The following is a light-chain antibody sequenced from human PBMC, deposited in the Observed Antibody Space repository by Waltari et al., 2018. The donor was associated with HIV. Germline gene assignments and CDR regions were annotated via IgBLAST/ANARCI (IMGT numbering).Light chain of an antibody. V-gene: IGLV3-1*01. J-gene: IGLJ2*01. CDR1: TLGDTY. CDR3: QAWDSSTAVV. CDR2: QDS. Sequence: SFELLHPPSVSVYPGPTPSIPSPGDTLGDTYARWCQQKPGQSPVLVIYQDSKRPSGIPERFSGSNSGNTATLTISGTQAMDEADYYCQAWDSSTAVVFGGGTKLTVL.